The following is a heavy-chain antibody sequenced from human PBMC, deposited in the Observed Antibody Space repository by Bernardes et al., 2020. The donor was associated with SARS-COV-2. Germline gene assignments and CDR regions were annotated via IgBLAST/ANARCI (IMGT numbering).Heavy chain of an antibody. V-gene: IGHV4-59*11. CDR3: AGDVFLGSSWDQSYYGMDV. D-gene: IGHD6-13*01. CDR1: GGPIGSHY. Sequence: SETLSLTCTVSGGPIGSHYWSWIRQSPGQGLEWIGNVYFTGNTNHNPSLRSRAIIGIDTSKSQFSLRLNSVTAADAAVYYCAGDVFLGSSWDQSYYGMDVWGQGTTVTVSS. J-gene: IGHJ6*02. CDR2: VYFTGNT.